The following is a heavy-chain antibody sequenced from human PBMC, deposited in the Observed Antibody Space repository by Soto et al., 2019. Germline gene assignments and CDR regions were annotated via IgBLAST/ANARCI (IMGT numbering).Heavy chain of an antibody. D-gene: IGHD1-1*01. CDR2: HNGYNGQT. Sequence: GASVKVSCKASENTFSTYLVHGVRQVHGQGLEWMGWHNGYNGQTEYSQKFQGRVTITRDTSAKTAYLELRSLTSEDTAVYYCAGPNDTAVLGTCGQGTLLTVFS. V-gene: IGHV1-3*01. CDR3: AGPNDTAVLGT. CDR1: ENTFSTYL. J-gene: IGHJ5*02.